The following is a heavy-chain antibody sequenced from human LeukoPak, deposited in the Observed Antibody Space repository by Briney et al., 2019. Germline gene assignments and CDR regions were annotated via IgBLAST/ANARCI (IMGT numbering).Heavy chain of an antibody. V-gene: IGHV4-61*02. CDR3: ARRNGDSNWYFDL. Sequence: PSETLSLTCTVSGGSISSGSYYWSWIRQSAGKGLEWIGRIYTSGSTNYNPSLKSRVAISVDTFKNQFSLKLSSVTAADTAVYYCARRNGDSNWYFDLWGRGTLVTVSS. D-gene: IGHD4-17*01. CDR2: IYTSGST. J-gene: IGHJ2*01. CDR1: GGSISSGSYY.